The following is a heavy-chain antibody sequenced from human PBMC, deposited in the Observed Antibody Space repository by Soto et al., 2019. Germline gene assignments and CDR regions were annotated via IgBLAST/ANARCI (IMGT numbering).Heavy chain of an antibody. CDR3: AREGRFLEWLSGFDY. J-gene: IGHJ4*02. V-gene: IGHV4-30-4*01. D-gene: IGHD3-3*01. Sequence: SETVSLTCTVSGGSISIGDYYWSWIRQPPGKGLEWIGYIYYSGSTYYNPSLKSRVTISVDTSKNQFSLKLSSVTAADTAVYYCAREGRFLEWLSGFDYWGQGTRVTVSS. CDR1: GGSISIGDYY. CDR2: IYYSGST.